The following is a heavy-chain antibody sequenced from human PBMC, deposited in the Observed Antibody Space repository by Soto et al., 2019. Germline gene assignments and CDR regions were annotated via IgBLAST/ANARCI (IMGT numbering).Heavy chain of an antibody. Sequence: SVKVSCKASGGTFSSYAISWVRQAPGQGLEWMGGIIPIFGTASYAQKFQGRVTITADESTSTAYMELSSLRSEDTAVYYCARSTVVRSEPAYYYGMDVWGQGTTVTVSS. J-gene: IGHJ6*02. CDR1: GGTFSSYA. CDR3: ARSTVVRSEPAYYYGMDV. D-gene: IGHD2-15*01. CDR2: IIPIFGTA. V-gene: IGHV1-69*13.